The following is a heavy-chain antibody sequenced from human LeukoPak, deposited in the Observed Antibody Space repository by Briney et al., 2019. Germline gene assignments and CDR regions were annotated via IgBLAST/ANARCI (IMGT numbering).Heavy chain of an antibody. J-gene: IGHJ4*02. CDR1: GYTFTSYG. V-gene: IGHV1-18*01. CDR3: ARLTYYDFWSGYYPGRIYDY. D-gene: IGHD3-3*01. CDR2: ISAYNGNT. Sequence: ASVKVSCKASGYTFTSYGISWVRQAPGQGLERMGWISAYNGNTNYAQKLQGRVTMTTDTSTSTAYMELRSLRSDDTAVYYCARLTYYDFWSGYYPGRIYDYWGQGTLVTVSS.